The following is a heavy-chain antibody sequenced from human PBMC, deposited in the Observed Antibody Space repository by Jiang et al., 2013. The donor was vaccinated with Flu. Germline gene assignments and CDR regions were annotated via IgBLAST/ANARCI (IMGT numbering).Heavy chain of an antibody. D-gene: IGHD3-22*01. Sequence: TLTLTCTFSGFSLSTSGMCVSWIRQPPGKALEWLALIDWDDDKYYSTSLKTRLTISKDTSKNQVVLTMTNMDPVDTATYYCARSLYYYDSSGYYVNDYWGQGTLVTVSS. V-gene: IGHV2-70*01. CDR3: ARSLYYYDSSGYYVNDY. CDR2: IDWDDDK. J-gene: IGHJ4*02. CDR1: GFSLSTSGMC.